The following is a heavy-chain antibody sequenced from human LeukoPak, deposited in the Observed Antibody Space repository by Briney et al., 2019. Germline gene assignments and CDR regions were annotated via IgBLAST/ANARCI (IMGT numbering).Heavy chain of an antibody. CDR1: GRIFSSYS. CDR3: ARNYGDYVYYFDY. Sequence: GSSVKVSRKACGRIFSSYSISWVRQAPGQGLEWMGGIIPIFGTANYAQKFQGRVTITTDESTSTAYMELSSLRSEDTAVYYCARNYGDYVYYFDYWGQGTLVTVSS. D-gene: IGHD4-17*01. V-gene: IGHV1-69*05. CDR2: IIPIFGTA. J-gene: IGHJ4*02.